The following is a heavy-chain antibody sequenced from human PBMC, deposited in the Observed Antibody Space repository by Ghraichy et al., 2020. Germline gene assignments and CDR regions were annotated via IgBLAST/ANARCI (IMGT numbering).Heavy chain of an antibody. D-gene: IGHD3-10*01. CDR1: GFTFSSYG. CDR3: AKDSGYYGSGSTGSFDY. Sequence: GGSLRLSCAASGFTFSSYGMHWVRQAPGKGLEWVAVISYDGSNKYYADSVKGRFTISRDNSKNTLYLQMNSLRAEDTAVYYCAKDSGYYGSGSTGSFDYWGQGTLVTVSS. CDR2: ISYDGSNK. V-gene: IGHV3-30*18. J-gene: IGHJ4*02.